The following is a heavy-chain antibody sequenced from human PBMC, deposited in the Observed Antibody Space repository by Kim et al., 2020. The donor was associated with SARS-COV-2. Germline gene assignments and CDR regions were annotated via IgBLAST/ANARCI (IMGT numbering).Heavy chain of an antibody. V-gene: IGHV5-10-1*01. CDR3: ARKNLGTFSYYGMDV. CDR2: IDPSDSYT. CDR1: GYSFTSYW. J-gene: IGHJ6*02. Sequence: GESLKISCKGSGYSFTSYWISWVRQMPGKGLEWMGRIDPSDSYTNYSPSFQGHVTISADKSISTAYLQWSSLKASDTAMYYCARKNLGTFSYYGMDVWGQGTTVTVSS. D-gene: IGHD1-7*01.